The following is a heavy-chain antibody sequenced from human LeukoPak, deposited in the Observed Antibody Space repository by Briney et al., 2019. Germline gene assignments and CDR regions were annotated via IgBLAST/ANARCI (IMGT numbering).Heavy chain of an antibody. CDR3: AKDGSSYYYDSSGYYSDY. CDR1: GFTFSSYA. V-gene: IGHV3-23*01. CDR2: ISCSGGST. Sequence: GGSLRLSCAASGFTFSSYAMSWVRQAPGKGLEWVSAISCSGGSTYYADSVKGRFTISRDNSKNTLYLQMNSLRAEDTAVYYCAKDGSSYYYDSSGYYSDYWGQGTLVTVSS. D-gene: IGHD3-22*01. J-gene: IGHJ4*02.